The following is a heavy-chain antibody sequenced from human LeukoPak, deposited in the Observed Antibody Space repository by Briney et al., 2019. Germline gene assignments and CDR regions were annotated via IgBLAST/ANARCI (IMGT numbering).Heavy chain of an antibody. CDR2: IYYSGST. D-gene: IGHD6-13*01. V-gene: IGHV4-59*01. CDR3: ARDRAAAGHWFDP. CDR1: GGSISSYY. Sequence: SETLSLTCTVSGGSISSYYWSWIRQPPGKGLEWIGYIYYSGSTNYNPSLKSRVTISVDTSKNQFSLKLISVTAADTAVYYCARDRAAAGHWFDPWGQGTLVAVSS. J-gene: IGHJ5*02.